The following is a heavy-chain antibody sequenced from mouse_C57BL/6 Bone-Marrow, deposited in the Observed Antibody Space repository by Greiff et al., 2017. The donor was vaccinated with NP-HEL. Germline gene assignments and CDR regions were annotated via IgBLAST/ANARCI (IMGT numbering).Heavy chain of an antibody. Sequence: QVQLQQSGAELARPGASVKLSCKASGYTFTSYGISWVKQRTGQGLEWIGEIYPRSGNTYYNEKFKGKATLTADKSSSTAYRELRSLPSEDSAVYFCAAALLLRSTWFAYWGQGTGITVSA. CDR2: IYPRSGNT. J-gene: IGHJ3*01. CDR3: AAALLLRSTWFAY. D-gene: IGHD1-1*01. V-gene: IGHV1-81*01. CDR1: GYTFTSYG.